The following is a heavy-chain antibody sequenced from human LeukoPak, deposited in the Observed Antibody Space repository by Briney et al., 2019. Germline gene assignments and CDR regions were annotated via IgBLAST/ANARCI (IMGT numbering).Heavy chain of an antibody. CDR2: ISSSSSTI. V-gene: IGHV3-48*01. J-gene: IGHJ4*02. CDR1: GFTFSSYS. Sequence: GGSLRLSCAASGFTFSSYSMNWVRQAPGKGLEWVSYISSSSSTIYYADSVKGRFTISRDNAKDSLYLQMNSLRAEDTAVYYCARDLGDYVLYYFDYWGQGTLVTVSS. D-gene: IGHD4-17*01. CDR3: ARDLGDYVLYYFDY.